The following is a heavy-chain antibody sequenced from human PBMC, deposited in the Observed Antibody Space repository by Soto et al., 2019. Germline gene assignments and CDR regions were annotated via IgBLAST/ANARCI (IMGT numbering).Heavy chain of an antibody. CDR3: ARDPCQLGPETIGAFDI. V-gene: IGHV3-30-3*01. CDR2: ISYDGSNK. J-gene: IGHJ3*02. CDR1: GFTFSSYA. Sequence: QVQLVESGGGVVQPGRSLRLSCAAAGFTFSSYAMHWVRQAPGKGLEWVAVISYDGSNKYYADSVKGRFTISRDNSKNTLYLQMNSLRAEDTAVYYCARDPCQLGPETIGAFDIWGQGTMVTVSS. D-gene: IGHD7-27*01.